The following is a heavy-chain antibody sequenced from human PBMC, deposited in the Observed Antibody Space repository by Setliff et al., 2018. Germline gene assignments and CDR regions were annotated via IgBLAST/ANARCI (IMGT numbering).Heavy chain of an antibody. J-gene: IGHJ4*02. CDR3: AKWCSGGSCYDY. D-gene: IGHD2-15*01. CDR1: GFTFSSYA. Sequence: GGSLRLSCAASGFTFSSYAMSWVRQAPGKGLEWVSAISASGGSTYYAYSVKGRFTISRDNSKNTLYLQMNSLRAEDTAVYYCAKWCSGGSCYDYWGQGTLVTVSS. V-gene: IGHV3-23*01. CDR2: ISASGGST.